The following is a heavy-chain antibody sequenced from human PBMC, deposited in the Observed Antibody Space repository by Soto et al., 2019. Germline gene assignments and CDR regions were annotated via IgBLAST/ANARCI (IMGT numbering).Heavy chain of an antibody. CDR2: ISGSGGST. V-gene: IGHV3-23*01. Sequence: GGSLRLSCAASGFTFSTYAMSWVRQAPGKGLEWVSAISGSGGSTYYADSVKGRFAISRDKSKNTLYLQMNSLRAEDTAVYYCAKNWDTTFSSSSHWGQGTLVTVSS. D-gene: IGHD6-6*01. J-gene: IGHJ4*02. CDR1: GFTFSTYA. CDR3: AKNWDTTFSSSSH.